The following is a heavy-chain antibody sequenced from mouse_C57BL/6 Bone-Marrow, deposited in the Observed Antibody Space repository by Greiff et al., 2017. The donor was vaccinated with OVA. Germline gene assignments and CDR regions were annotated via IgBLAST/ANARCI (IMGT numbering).Heavy chain of an antibody. CDR1: GFTFSDFY. CDR3: ARDHYYGSSDWYFDV. Sequence: EVMLVESGGGLVQSGRSLRLSCATSGFTFSDFYMAWVRQAPGKGLEWIAASRNKANDYTTEYSASVKGRFIVSRDTSQSILYLQMNALRAEDTAIYYCARDHYYGSSDWYFDVWGTGTTVTVSS. D-gene: IGHD1-1*01. J-gene: IGHJ1*03. CDR2: SRNKANDYTT. V-gene: IGHV7-1*01.